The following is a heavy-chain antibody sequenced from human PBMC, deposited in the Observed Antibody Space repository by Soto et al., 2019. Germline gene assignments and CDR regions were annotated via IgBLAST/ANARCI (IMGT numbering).Heavy chain of an antibody. V-gene: IGHV1-69*04. CDR3: ATSYGSGYRAFDF. D-gene: IGHD3-10*01. CDR1: GDTFNFYS. J-gene: IGHJ4*02. CDR2: VNPILSMS. Sequence: QVQLVQSGAEVKRPGSSVKVSCKASGDTFNFYSINWVSQAPGLGLEWMGRVNPILSMSNYAQRFQGRVTMTADKSTSTAYMELSGLGSEDTAIYYCATSYGSGYRAFDFWGQGALVTVSS.